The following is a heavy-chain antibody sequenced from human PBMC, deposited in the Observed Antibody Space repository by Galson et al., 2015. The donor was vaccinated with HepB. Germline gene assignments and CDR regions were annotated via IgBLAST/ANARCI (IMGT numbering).Heavy chain of an antibody. Sequence: LSLTCTVSGGSISSSSYYWGWIRQPPGKGLEWIGSIYYSGTTYYNPSLKSRVTISVDTSKNHFSLKLSSVTAADTAVYYCARHGPDFWSGYYTPLDYWGQGTLVTVSS. CDR2: IYYSGTT. V-gene: IGHV4-39*01. CDR1: GGSISSSSYY. J-gene: IGHJ4*02. CDR3: ARHGPDFWSGYYTPLDY. D-gene: IGHD3-3*01.